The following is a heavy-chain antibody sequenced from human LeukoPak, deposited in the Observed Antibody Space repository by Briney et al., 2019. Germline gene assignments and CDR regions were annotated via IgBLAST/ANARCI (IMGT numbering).Heavy chain of an antibody. Sequence: GGSLRLSCAASGFTFDDYTMHWVRQAPGKGLMWVSRINSDGSGTSYADSVKGRFTISRDNAKNTLCLQMNSLKAEDTAVYYCARIGWAVPAAERIDFDYWGQGILVTVSS. J-gene: IGHJ4*02. V-gene: IGHV3-74*01. D-gene: IGHD2-2*01. CDR2: INSDGSGT. CDR3: ARIGWAVPAAERIDFDY. CDR1: GFTFDDYT.